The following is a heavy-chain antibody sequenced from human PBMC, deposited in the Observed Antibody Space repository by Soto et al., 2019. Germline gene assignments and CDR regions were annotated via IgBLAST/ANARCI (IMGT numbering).Heavy chain of an antibody. Sequence: WASVKVSCKASGGTFSSYTISWVRQAPGQGLEWMGRIIPSLGIANYAQKFQGRVTITADKSTSTAYMELSSLRSEDTAVYYCARDSSDIVVVPAATHDEEYYFDYWGQGTLVTVS. CDR1: GGTFSSYT. CDR3: ARDSSDIVVVPAATHDEEYYFDY. CDR2: IIPSLGIA. J-gene: IGHJ4*02. V-gene: IGHV1-69*04. D-gene: IGHD2-2*01.